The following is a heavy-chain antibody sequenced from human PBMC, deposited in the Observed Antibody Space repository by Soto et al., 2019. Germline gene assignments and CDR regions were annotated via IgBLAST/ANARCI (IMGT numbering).Heavy chain of an antibody. V-gene: IGHV3-23*05. D-gene: IGHD2-21*01. Sequence: GGSRRLSCTASGLPHSSFAMMWVRQAPGKGLECVSGIYGSGRGIEYADSVKGRFTISRDNSKNTVYLQMTDLRADDTALYYCAKDAVYNDGLWLMDHWGQGTQVTVSS. CDR1: GLPHSSFA. CDR3: AKDAVYNDGLWLMDH. J-gene: IGHJ4*02. CDR2: IYGSGRGI.